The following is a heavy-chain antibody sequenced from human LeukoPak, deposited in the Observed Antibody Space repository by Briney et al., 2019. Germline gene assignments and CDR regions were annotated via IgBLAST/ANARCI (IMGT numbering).Heavy chain of an antibody. CDR2: ITSDGTNT. J-gene: IGHJ4*02. V-gene: IGHV3-74*01. CDR1: GFTFRSSW. CDR3: ARISYDSSGYFDY. D-gene: IGHD3-22*01. Sequence: GGSVRLSCGASGFTFRSSWMHWVRQAPGKGLAWVSRITSDGTNTNYAGSVKGRFTISRDSAKNTLYLEMNSLGAEDTAVYYCARISYDSSGYFDYWGQGTLVTVSS.